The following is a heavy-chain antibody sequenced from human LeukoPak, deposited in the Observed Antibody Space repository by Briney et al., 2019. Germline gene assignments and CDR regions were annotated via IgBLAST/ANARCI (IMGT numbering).Heavy chain of an antibody. J-gene: IGHJ4*02. CDR2: IRSGSRYM. CDR3: ATDVRDEYSSGWYPIGY. V-gene: IGHV3-21*01. D-gene: IGHD6-19*01. CDR1: GFTFSTYS. Sequence: SGGSLRLSCAASGFTFSTYSMNWVRQAPGKGLEWVSSIRSGSRYMYYADSVKGRFTISRDNAKNSLYLLMNSLRAEDTAVYYCATDVRDEYSSGWYPIGYWGQGTLVTVSS.